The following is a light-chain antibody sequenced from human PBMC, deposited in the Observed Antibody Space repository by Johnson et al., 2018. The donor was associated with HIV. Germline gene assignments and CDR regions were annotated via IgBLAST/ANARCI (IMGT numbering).Light chain of an antibody. CDR1: SSNIGNNY. CDR2: ENN. Sequence: QSVLTQPPSMSAAPGQQVTISCSGSSSNIGNNYVSWYQQLPGTAPKLLIYENNKRPSGIPDRFSGSKSGTSATLGITGLQTGDEADYYCGTWDSSLSGVFGTGTKVTVL. J-gene: IGLJ1*01. V-gene: IGLV1-51*02. CDR3: GTWDSSLSGV.